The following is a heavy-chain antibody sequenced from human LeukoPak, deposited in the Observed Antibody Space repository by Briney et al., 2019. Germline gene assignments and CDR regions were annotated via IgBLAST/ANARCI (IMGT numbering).Heavy chain of an antibody. Sequence: GGSLRLSCAASGFTFSSYAMSWVRQAPGKGLEWVSAISGSGGSTYYADSVKGRLTISRDNAKNSLYLQMNSLRAEDTAVYYCARGPPYGSRCDYLDYWGQGTLVTVSS. D-gene: IGHD3-10*01. CDR3: ARGPPYGSRCDYLDY. CDR2: ISGSGGST. J-gene: IGHJ4*02. CDR1: GFTFSSYA. V-gene: IGHV3-23*01.